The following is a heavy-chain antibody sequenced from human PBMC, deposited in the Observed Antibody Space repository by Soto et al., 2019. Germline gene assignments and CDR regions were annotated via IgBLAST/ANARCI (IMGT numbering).Heavy chain of an antibody. CDR3: ATDDYDAYAF. J-gene: IGHJ4*01. V-gene: IGHV1-2*02. Sequence: ASVKVSCKASGYTFTIYGISWVRQAPGQGLECMGWVAPRSGATKYAQRFQGRVIMTRDTSVHTVDMELSGLTSDDTAVYYCATDDYDAYAFWGQGTLVTVSS. CDR1: GYTFTIYG. CDR2: VAPRSGAT. D-gene: IGHD4-17*01.